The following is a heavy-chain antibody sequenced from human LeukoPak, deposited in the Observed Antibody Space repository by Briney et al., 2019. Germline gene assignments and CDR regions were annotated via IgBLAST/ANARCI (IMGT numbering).Heavy chain of an antibody. D-gene: IGHD3-22*01. J-gene: IGHJ5*02. CDR3: ASPLTMSNWFDP. V-gene: IGHV3-11*01. Sequence: GGSLRLSCAASGFTFSDYYMSWIRQAPGKGLEWVSYISSSGSTIYYADSVKGRFTISRDNAKNSLYLQMNSLRAEDTAVYYWASPLTMSNWFDPWGQGTLVTVSS. CDR2: ISSSGSTI. CDR1: GFTFSDYY.